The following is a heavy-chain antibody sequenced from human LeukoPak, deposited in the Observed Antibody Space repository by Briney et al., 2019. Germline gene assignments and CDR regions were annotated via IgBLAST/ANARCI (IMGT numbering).Heavy chain of an antibody. D-gene: IGHD5-18*01. J-gene: IGHJ4*02. Sequence: SETLSLTCTVSGGSISGYYWNWIRQPPGKGLEWIGYIYYSGNTNYNPSLKSRVTISLDTSKNQFSLKLSSVTAADTAVYYCARVMSGYSYGYPDYWGQGTLVTVSS. V-gene: IGHV4-59*01. CDR3: ARVMSGYSYGYPDY. CDR1: GGSISGYY. CDR2: IYYSGNT.